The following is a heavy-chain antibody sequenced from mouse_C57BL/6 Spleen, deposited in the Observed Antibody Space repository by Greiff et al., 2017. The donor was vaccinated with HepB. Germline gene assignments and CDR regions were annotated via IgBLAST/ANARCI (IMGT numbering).Heavy chain of an antibody. V-gene: IGHV5-6*02. J-gene: IGHJ3*01. CDR2: ISSGGSDT. CDR3: ARQDGTSWFAY. Sequence: EVKLVESGGDLVKPGGSLKLSCAASGFTFSSYGMSWVSQTPDKRLEWVATISSGGSDTYYPDSVKGRFTIARDNAKNTLYLQMSSLKSEDTAMYYCARQDGTSWFAYWGQGTLVTVSA. CDR1: GFTFSSYG. D-gene: IGHD2-1*01.